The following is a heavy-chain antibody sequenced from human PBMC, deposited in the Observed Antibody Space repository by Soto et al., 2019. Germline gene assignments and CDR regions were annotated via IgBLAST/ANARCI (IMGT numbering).Heavy chain of an antibody. Sequence: QVLLQESGPGLVQPSGTLSLSCAVSGGPISSGYFWGWVRQPPGKGLEWLGDISHSGTVNYNPSLKNRITISMDKSKTQFSLKLNSVTAADTAVYYCARSFGWYAIDYWGQGILVIVSS. D-gene: IGHD6-19*01. CDR3: ARSFGWYAIDY. J-gene: IGHJ4*02. V-gene: IGHV4-4*02. CDR2: ISHSGTV. CDR1: GGPISSGYF.